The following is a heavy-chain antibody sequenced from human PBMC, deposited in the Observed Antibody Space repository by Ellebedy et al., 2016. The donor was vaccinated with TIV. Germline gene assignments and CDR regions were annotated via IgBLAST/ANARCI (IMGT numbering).Heavy chain of an antibody. J-gene: IGHJ4*02. V-gene: IGHV4-59*01. Sequence: MPSETLSLTCTVSGGSIRNYYWTWIRQPPGKGLEWIGHMYYSGSSNYNPSPRSRVTMSIDTSKNQFSLKMSSVTAADTAVYYCAASESADSDYWGPGTLVAVSS. CDR1: GGSIRNYY. CDR2: MYYSGSS. CDR3: AASESADSDY. D-gene: IGHD2-2*01.